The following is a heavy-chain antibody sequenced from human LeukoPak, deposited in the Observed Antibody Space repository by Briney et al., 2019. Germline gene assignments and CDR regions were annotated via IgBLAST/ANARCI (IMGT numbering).Heavy chain of an antibody. V-gene: IGHV5-51*01. J-gene: IGHJ3*02. CDR1: GYTFTHSW. CDR3: ARSMVRGAIDAFDI. D-gene: IGHD3-10*01. CDR2: IYPGDSDT. Sequence: GESLKISCQVFGYTFTHSWIGWVRQVPGKGLEWMGIIYPGDSDTRYSPSFQGQVTISADKSITTAYLQWSSLKASDTAMYYCARSMVRGAIDAFDIWGQGTMVTVSS.